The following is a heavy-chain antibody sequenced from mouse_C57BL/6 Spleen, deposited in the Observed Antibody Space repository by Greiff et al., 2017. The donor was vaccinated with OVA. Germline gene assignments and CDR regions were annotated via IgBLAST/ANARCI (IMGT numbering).Heavy chain of an antibody. J-gene: IGHJ4*01. Sequence: EVKLVESGEGLVKPGGSLKLSCAASGFTFSSYAMSWVRQTPEKRLEWVAYISSGGDYIYYADTVKGRFTTSRDNARNTLYLQMSSLKSEDIAMYYCTRDLLYYYGSSYGAMDYWGQGTSVTVSS. D-gene: IGHD1-1*01. CDR3: TRDLLYYYGSSYGAMDY. V-gene: IGHV5-9-1*02. CDR1: GFTFSSYA. CDR2: ISSGGDYI.